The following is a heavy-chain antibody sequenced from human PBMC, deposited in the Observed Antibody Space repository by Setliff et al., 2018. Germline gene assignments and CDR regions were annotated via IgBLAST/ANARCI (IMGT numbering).Heavy chain of an antibody. J-gene: IGHJ3*02. D-gene: IGHD3-22*01. CDR3: VRELRVIVGVGIQGVFDI. V-gene: IGHV3-23*01. CDR2: TTGSGGDR. CDR1: GLTFRTYA. Sequence: GGSLRLSCAASGLTFRTYAMSWVRQAPGKGLEWVSSTTGSGGDRDYADSVKGRFTISRDNSKNTLYLQMNSLRAEDTAVYYCVRELRVIVGVGIQGVFDIWGQGTMVTVSS.